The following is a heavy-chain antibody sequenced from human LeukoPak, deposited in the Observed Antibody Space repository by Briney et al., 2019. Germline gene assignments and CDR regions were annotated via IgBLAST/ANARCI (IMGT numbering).Heavy chain of an antibody. Sequence: GSVKVSCKASGYTFTGYYMHWVRQAPGQGREWMGWINPNSGSTSYAQKFQGRVTMTRDMSTRTVYMELSRLRSEHTAVYYCARRIAVAGRTESDAFDLWGQGTMVTVSS. CDR1: GYTFTGYY. J-gene: IGHJ3*01. V-gene: IGHV1-2*02. CDR3: ARRIAVAGRTESDAFDL. CDR2: INPNSGST. D-gene: IGHD6-19*01.